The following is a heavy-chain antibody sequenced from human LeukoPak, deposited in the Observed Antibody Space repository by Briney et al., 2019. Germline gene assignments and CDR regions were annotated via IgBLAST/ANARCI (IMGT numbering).Heavy chain of an antibody. CDR2: IYYSGST. CDR3: ARHKQSGTYYDAFDI. J-gene: IGHJ3*02. V-gene: IGHV4-39*01. Sequence: SETLSLTCTVSGGSIGSTTYYWGWLRQPPGKELECIGSIYYSGSTYYNPSLKSRVTISLDTSKNQSSLKLSSVTAADTAVYYCARHKQSGTYYDAFDIWGQGTMVTVSS. CDR1: GGSIGSTTYY. D-gene: IGHD1-26*01.